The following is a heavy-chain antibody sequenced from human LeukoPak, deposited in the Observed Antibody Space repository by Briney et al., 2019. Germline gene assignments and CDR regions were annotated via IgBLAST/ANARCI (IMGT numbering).Heavy chain of an antibody. J-gene: IGHJ4*02. CDR1: GFTFGDYG. D-gene: IGHD1-20*01. Sequence: GGSLRLSCTASGFTFGDYGMSWVRQAPGKGLEWVGFIRSKGYGGTTEYGASVRGRSTISRDDSKSIAYLQMNSLKTEDTAVYYCSRDFDRYNWNVSYWGQGTLVTVSS. CDR3: SRDFDRYNWNVSY. V-gene: IGHV3-49*04. CDR2: IRSKGYGGTT.